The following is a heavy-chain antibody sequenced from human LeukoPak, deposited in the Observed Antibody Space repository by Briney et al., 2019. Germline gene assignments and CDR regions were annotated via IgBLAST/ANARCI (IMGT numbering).Heavy chain of an antibody. V-gene: IGHV1-46*01. J-gene: IGHJ3*01. Sequence: GASVKISCTTSGYSFTSYNLHWVRQAPGQRLEWMGIIKPSGDNTNNAQKFQGRVTMTSDTSTSTVYMELSSLKSEDTAVYYCARVRDGYNDAYDFWGQGTMVTVTS. D-gene: IGHD5-24*01. CDR1: GYSFTSYN. CDR2: IKPSGDNT. CDR3: ARVRDGYNDAYDF.